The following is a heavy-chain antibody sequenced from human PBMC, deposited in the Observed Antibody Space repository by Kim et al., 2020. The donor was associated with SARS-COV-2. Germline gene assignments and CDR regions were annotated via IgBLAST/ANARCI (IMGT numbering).Heavy chain of an antibody. J-gene: IGHJ4*02. CDR3: ARDLGPSGGVDYYDSSGRANFDY. CDR1: GYTFTSYY. V-gene: IGHV1-46*01. D-gene: IGHD3-22*01. Sequence: ASVKVSCKASGYTFTSYYMHWVRQAPGQGLEWMGIINPSGGSTSYAQKFQGRVTMTRDTSTSTVYMELSSLRSEDTAVYYCARDLGPSGGVDYYDSSGRANFDYWGQGTLVTVSS. CDR2: INPSGGST.